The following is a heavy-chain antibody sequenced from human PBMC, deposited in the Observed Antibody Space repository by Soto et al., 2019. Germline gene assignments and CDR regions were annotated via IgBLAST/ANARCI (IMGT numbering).Heavy chain of an antibody. J-gene: IGHJ4*02. CDR3: AKRYDSSGYGFDY. V-gene: IGHV3-23*01. D-gene: IGHD3-22*01. CDR1: GFTFSSYA. Sequence: EVQLLESGGGLVQPGGSLRLSCAASGFTFSSYAMSWVRQAPGKGLEWVSSVRGSVGSTYYANSVKGRFTISRDNPKNTLYLQMNSLRAEDTAVYYCAKRYDSSGYGFDYWGQGALVTVSS. CDR2: VRGSVGST.